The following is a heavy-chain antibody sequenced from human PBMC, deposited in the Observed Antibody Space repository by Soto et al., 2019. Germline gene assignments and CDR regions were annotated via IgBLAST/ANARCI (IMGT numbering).Heavy chain of an antibody. CDR3: ASGGGSGYDSPSTDFDY. CDR2: IIPISETT. CDR1: GGTFSSLD. V-gene: IGHV1-69*06. D-gene: IGHD5-12*01. Sequence: VASVKVSCKASGGTFSSLDINWVRQAPGQGLEWMGGIIPISETTNYAQIFQGRVSIVADKSTSTAYMELSSLRSEDTAVYYCASGGGSGYDSPSTDFDYWGQGTLVTVSS. J-gene: IGHJ4*02.